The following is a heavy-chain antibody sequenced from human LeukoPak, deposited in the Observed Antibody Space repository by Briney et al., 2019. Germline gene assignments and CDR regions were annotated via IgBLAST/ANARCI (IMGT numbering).Heavy chain of an antibody. D-gene: IGHD6-19*01. Sequence: ASVKVSCKASGYTFTGYYMHWVRQAPGQGLEWMGWINPNSGGTNYAQKFQGRVTMTRDTSISTAYMVLSRLRSDDTAVYYCARVDGYSSGWEQFDPWGQGTLVTVSS. CDR3: ARVDGYSSGWEQFDP. J-gene: IGHJ5*02. V-gene: IGHV1-2*02. CDR2: INPNSGGT. CDR1: GYTFTGYY.